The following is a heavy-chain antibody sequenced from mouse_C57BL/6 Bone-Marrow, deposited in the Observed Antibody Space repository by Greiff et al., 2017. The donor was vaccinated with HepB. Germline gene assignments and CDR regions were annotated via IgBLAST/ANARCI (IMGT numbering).Heavy chain of an antibody. D-gene: IGHD2-2*01. Sequence: EVKLMESGPGLVKPSQSLSLTCSVTGYSITSGYYWNWIRQFPGNKLEWMGYISYDGSNNYNPSLKNRISITRDTSKNQFFLKLNSVTTEDTATYYCARWLSDYWGQGTTLTVSS. J-gene: IGHJ2*01. CDR3: ARWLSDY. V-gene: IGHV3-6*01. CDR2: ISYDGSN. CDR1: GYSITSGYY.